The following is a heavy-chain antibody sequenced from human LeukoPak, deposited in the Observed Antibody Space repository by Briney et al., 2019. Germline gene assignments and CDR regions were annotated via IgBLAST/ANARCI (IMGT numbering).Heavy chain of an antibody. CDR3: AKDRSCTGSSCNVGS. V-gene: IGHV3-11*05. J-gene: IGHJ3*01. CDR1: GFTFSDYY. D-gene: IGHD2-2*01. CDR2: ISSSSTYT. Sequence: PGGSLRLSCAASGFTFSDYYMSWIRQAPGKGLEWLSYISSSSTYTKYADSVKGRFTISRDNAKNSLYLQMNSLRAEDTAVYYCAKDRSCTGSSCNVGSWGQGTMVTVSS.